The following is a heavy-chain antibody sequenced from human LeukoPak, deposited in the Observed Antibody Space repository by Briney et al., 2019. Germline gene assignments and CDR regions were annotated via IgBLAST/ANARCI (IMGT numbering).Heavy chain of an antibody. CDR1: GFTVSSNY. V-gene: IGHV3-53*01. D-gene: IGHD5-12*01. CDR2: IYSGGST. J-gene: IGHJ6*02. CDR3: AREVALRGVDV. Sequence: GGSLRLSCAASGFTVSSNYMSWVRQAPGKGLEWVSVIYSGGSTYYADSVKGRFTISRDNSKNTLYLQMNSLRAEDTAVYYCAREVALRGVDVWGQGTTVTVSS.